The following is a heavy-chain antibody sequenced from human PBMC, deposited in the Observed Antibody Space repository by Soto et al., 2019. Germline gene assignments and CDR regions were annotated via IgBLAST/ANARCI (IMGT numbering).Heavy chain of an antibody. V-gene: IGHV4-31*03. CDR2: IYYSGST. CDR3: ARSPRVYNYFAMDV. J-gene: IGHJ6*02. D-gene: IGHD4-17*01. Sequence: PSETLSLTCTVSGGSISSDGYYWSWIRQHPGKGLEWIGHIYYSGSTYYNASLKSRVTISVDTSKNQFSLKLSSVTAADTATYYCARSPRVYNYFAMDVWGQGTAVTVSS. CDR1: GGSISSDGYY.